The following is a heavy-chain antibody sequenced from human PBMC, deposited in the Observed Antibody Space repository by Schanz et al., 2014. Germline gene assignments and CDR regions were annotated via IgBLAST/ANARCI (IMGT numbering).Heavy chain of an antibody. CDR2: INTNTANP. CDR3: ARGYSGYSHFDY. V-gene: IGHV7-4-1*02. CDR1: GYTFTMNG. Sequence: QVKLVQSGPEVKEPGASVKVSCKASGYTFTMNGVSWVRQAPGQGLEWMGWINTNTANPTYAQGFTGRFVYTLDASVTTAYLEISSLKAEDTAVYYCARGYSGYSHFDYWGQGALVTVSS. J-gene: IGHJ4*02. D-gene: IGHD5-12*01.